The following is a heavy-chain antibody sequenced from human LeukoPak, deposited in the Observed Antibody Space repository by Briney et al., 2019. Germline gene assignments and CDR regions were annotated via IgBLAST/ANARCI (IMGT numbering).Heavy chain of an antibody. CDR2: ISSSSSYI. CDR3: ARDRCSSSSCYVFN. D-gene: IGHD2-2*01. V-gene: IGHV3-21*01. CDR1: GFTFSSYS. Sequence: GGSLRLSCAASGFTFSSYSMNWVRQAPGKGLEWVSSISSSSSYIYYAGSVMGRFTISRDNAKNSLYLQMNSLRAEDTAVYYCARDRCSSSSCYVFNWGQGTLVTVSS. J-gene: IGHJ4*02.